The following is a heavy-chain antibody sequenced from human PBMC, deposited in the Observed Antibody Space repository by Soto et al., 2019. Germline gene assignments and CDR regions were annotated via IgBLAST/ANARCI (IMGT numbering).Heavy chain of an antibody. D-gene: IGHD1-26*01. Sequence: LRLSCAASGFTISTYHLNWIRQAPGKGLEWVSYISTDLRALYYADSVRGRFTISRDNAKNSLYLQMTSLRDEDTGVYYCTRDGRRGYDMDVWGQGTTVTVSS. CDR1: GFTISTYH. V-gene: IGHV3-48*02. J-gene: IGHJ6*02. CDR2: ISTDLRAL. CDR3: TRDGRRGYDMDV.